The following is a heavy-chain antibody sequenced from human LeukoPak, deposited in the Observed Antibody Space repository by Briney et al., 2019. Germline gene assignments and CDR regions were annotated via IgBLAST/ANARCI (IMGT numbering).Heavy chain of an antibody. CDR3: AKDSRGYSYGPFDY. J-gene: IGHJ4*02. Sequence: GGSLRLSCVASGFTFSGYGMHWVRQAPGKGLEWVAFIRYDGSIEYYADSVKGRFTISRDNSKNTLYLQMNSLRVEDTAVYYCAKDSRGYSYGPFDYWGQGTLVTVSS. CDR1: GFTFSGYG. D-gene: IGHD5-18*01. V-gene: IGHV3-30*02. CDR2: IRYDGSIE.